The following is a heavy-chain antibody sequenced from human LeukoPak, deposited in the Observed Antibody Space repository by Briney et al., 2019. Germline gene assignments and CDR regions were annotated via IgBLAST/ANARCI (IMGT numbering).Heavy chain of an antibody. J-gene: IGHJ4*02. CDR3: ARHHCGGDCYPGY. CDR2: INHSGST. Sequence: SETLSLTCAVYGGSFSGCYWSWIRQPPGKGLEWIGEINHSGSTNYNPSLKSRVTISVDTSKNQFSLKLSSVTAADTAVYYCARHHCGGDCYPGYWGQGTLVTVSS. CDR1: GGSFSGCY. V-gene: IGHV4-34*01. D-gene: IGHD2-21*02.